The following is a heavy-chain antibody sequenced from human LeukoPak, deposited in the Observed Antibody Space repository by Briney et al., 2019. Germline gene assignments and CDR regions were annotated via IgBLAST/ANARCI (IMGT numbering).Heavy chain of an antibody. J-gene: IGHJ6*02. D-gene: IGHD3-10*01. V-gene: IGHV1-8*01. CDR1: GYTFTSYD. CDR2: MNPNSGNT. Sequence: ASVKVSCKASGYTFTSYDINWVRQATGQGLEWMGWMNPNSGNTGYAQKFQGRVTMTRSTSISTAYMELSSLRSEDTAVYYCARGEYYYGSGRTRLTDYYYYYGMDVRGQGTTVTVSS. CDR3: ARGEYYYGSGRTRLTDYYYYYGMDV.